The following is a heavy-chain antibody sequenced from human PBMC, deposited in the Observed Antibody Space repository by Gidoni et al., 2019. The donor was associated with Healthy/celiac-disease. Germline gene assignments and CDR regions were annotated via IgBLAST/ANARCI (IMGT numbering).Heavy chain of an antibody. V-gene: IGHV3-23*01. CDR3: AKGASSSWYHTSIDY. CDR2: ISGGGGST. Sequence: VQLFEAGGGLVRPGGSLRPSCATSGFTFLSYALSWVRQAPGEGLEWVSAISGGGGSTYYADSVKGRFTISRDNSKNTLYLQMNSLRAEDTAVYYCAKGASSSWYHTSIDYWGQGTLVTDSS. D-gene: IGHD6-13*01. CDR1: GFTFLSYA. J-gene: IGHJ4*02.